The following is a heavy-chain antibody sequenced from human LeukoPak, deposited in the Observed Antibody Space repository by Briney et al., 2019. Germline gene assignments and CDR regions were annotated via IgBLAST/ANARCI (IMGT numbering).Heavy chain of an antibody. D-gene: IGHD6-19*01. CDR2: ISSSSSYI. CDR1: GFTFSSYS. V-gene: IGHV3-21*01. CDR3: ARDSGWYKFDY. Sequence: GGSLRLSCAASGFTFSSYSMNWVRQAPGKGLEWVSSISSSSSYIYYADSVKGRFTISRDNAKNSLYLEMNSLRAEDTAVYYCARDSGWYKFDYWGQGTLVTVSS. J-gene: IGHJ4*02.